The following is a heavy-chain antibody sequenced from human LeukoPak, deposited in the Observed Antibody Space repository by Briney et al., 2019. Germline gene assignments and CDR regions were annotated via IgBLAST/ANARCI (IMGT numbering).Heavy chain of an antibody. Sequence: PGRSLRLSCAASGFTFSSYGMHWVRQAPGKGLEWVAVKWYDGSNKYYADSVKGRFTISRDNAKNSLHLQMNSLRAEDTAVYYCAKDLNRFYDYGGNALDYWGQGTLVTASS. CDR1: GFTFSSYG. CDR3: AKDLNRFYDYGGNALDY. CDR2: KWYDGSNK. D-gene: IGHD4-23*01. J-gene: IGHJ4*02. V-gene: IGHV3-33*03.